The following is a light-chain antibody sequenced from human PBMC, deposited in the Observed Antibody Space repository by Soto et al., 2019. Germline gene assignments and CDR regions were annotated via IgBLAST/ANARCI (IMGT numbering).Light chain of an antibody. J-gene: IGKJ2*01. CDR3: QRSGSSFYP. V-gene: IGKV3-20*01. Sequence: EIVLTQSPGTLSLSPGERATLSCRASQSVSSAYLAWYQQIPGQAPRLLIYGASSRATGIPDRFSGSGSGTDFTLTISGLEPEDFAVYYCQRSGSSFYPFGQGTKLEIK. CDR1: QSVSSAY. CDR2: GAS.